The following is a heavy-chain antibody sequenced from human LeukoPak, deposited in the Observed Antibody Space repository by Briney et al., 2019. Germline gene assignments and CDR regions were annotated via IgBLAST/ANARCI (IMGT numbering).Heavy chain of an antibody. CDR3: SRNPEREYWFDP. CDR1: GFTFSAHS. V-gene: IGHV3-30-3*01. CDR2: ISYDGSIK. Sequence: PGGSLRLSCAASGFTFSAHSMHWARQPPGKGLEWVAFISYDGSIKYYADSLKGRFTISRDNSKNTLYLQMNSLRAEDTAVYFCSRNPEREYWFDPWGQGTLVTVSS. J-gene: IGHJ5*02.